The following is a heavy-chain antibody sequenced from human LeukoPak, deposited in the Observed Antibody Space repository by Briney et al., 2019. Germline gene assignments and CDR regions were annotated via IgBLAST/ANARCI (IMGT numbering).Heavy chain of an antibody. CDR2: IYYSGST. D-gene: IGHD3-22*01. CDR1: GGSISSYY. Sequence: PSETLSLTCTVSGGSISSYYWSWIRQAPGKGLEWIGYIYYSGSTNYNPSLKSRVTISVDTSKNQFSLKLSSVTAADTAVYYCARPADYYDSTGEAFDIWGQGTMVTVSS. J-gene: IGHJ3*02. CDR3: ARPADYYDSTGEAFDI. V-gene: IGHV4-59*01.